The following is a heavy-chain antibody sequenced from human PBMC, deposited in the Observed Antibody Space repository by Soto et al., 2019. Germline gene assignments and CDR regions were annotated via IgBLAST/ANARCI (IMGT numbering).Heavy chain of an antibody. V-gene: IGHV4-31*03. CDR3: ARAVTTRTYYYYYMDV. CDR2: IYYSGRT. D-gene: IGHD4-17*01. Sequence: QVQLQESGPGLVKPSQTLSLPCTVSGGSISSGGYYWSWIRQHPGKGLEWIGYIYYSGRTYYNPSLKSRVTISVDTCKNQFSLKLSSVTAADTAVYYCARAVTTRTYYYYYMDVWGKGTTVTVSS. J-gene: IGHJ6*03. CDR1: GGSISSGGYY.